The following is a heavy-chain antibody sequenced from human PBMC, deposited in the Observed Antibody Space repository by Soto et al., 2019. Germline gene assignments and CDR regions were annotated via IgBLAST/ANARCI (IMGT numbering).Heavy chain of an antibody. CDR3: ARRYGWLYFDY. CDR2: IYYSGTT. D-gene: IGHD3-10*01. Sequence: SETLSLTCAVSGYSISSSNWWGWIRQPPGKGLEWIGYIYYSGTTYYNPSLKSRVTMSVDTSKNQFSLKLTSVTAVDTALYYCARRYGWLYFDYWGQGSLVTVSS. J-gene: IGHJ4*02. V-gene: IGHV4-28*01. CDR1: GYSISSSNW.